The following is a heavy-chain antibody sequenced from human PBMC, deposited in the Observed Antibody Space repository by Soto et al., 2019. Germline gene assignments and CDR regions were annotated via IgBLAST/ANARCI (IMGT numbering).Heavy chain of an antibody. J-gene: IGHJ4*02. Sequence: PLETLSLTCTVSGGSISSYYWSWIRQPPGKGLEWIGNIYYSGSTNYNPSLKSRVTISVDTSRNQFSLKLSSVTAADTAVYYCARRYGYSFDYWGQGTLVTSPQ. D-gene: IGHD1-1*01. CDR1: GGSISSYY. V-gene: IGHV4-59*08. CDR2: IYYSGST. CDR3: ARRYGYSFDY.